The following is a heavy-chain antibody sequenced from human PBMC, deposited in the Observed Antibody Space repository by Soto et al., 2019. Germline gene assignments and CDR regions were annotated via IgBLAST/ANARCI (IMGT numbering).Heavy chain of an antibody. CDR1: SASLSSSTYY. V-gene: IGHV4-39*07. D-gene: IGHD1-26*01. CDR3: ASHLGATRGPFDF. Sequence: SETLSLTCSVSSASLSSSTYYWSWIRQPPGRGPEWIGNIYHSGNTYYKPSLKSRVTVSIDKSKNQFSLSLSSVTAADTAIYYCASHLGATRGPFDFWGQGILVTVSS. CDR2: IYHSGNT. J-gene: IGHJ4*02.